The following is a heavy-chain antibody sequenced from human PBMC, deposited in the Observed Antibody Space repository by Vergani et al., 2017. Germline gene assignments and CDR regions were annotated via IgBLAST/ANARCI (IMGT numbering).Heavy chain of an antibody. CDR2: IDPSDSYT. J-gene: IGHJ6*02. Sequence: EVQLVQSGAEVKKPGESLRISCKGSGYSFTSYWISWVRQMPGKGLEWMGRIDPSDSYTHYSPSFQGHVTISADKSISTAYLQWSSLKASDTAMYYCARQVAVAGKWWGPDYYYGMDVWGQGTTVTVSS. CDR1: GYSFTSYW. CDR3: ARQVAVAGKWWGPDYYYGMDV. V-gene: IGHV5-10-1*01. D-gene: IGHD6-19*01.